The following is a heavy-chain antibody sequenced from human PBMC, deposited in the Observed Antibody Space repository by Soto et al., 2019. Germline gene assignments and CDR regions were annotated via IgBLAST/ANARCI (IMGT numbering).Heavy chain of an antibody. CDR1: GGSFSDYY. J-gene: IGHJ6*04. V-gene: IGHV4-34*01. D-gene: IGHD3-3*01. CDR3: ARYSALRFLGYYYGLDV. CDR2: IHHSGNT. Sequence: PSETLSLTCAVYGGSFSDYYWTWIRQPPGKGLEWIGEIHHSGNTNYNPSLKSRVIISIDMSKNQFSLTLSSVTAADTAVYYCARYSALRFLGYYYGLDVWGKGTTVTVSS.